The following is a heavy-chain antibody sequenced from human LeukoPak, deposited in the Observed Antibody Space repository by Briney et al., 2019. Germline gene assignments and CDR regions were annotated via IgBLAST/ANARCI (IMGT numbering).Heavy chain of an antibody. V-gene: IGHV4-31*03. CDR2: IYYSGST. J-gene: IGHJ4*02. CDR1: GGSISSGGYS. Sequence: PSETLSLTCTVSGGSISSGGYSWSWIRQHPGQGLEWIGYIYYSGSTYYNPSLKSRVTISVDTSKNQFSLKLSSVTAADTAVYYCARDRPYYYDSSGSLFDYWGQGTLVTVSS. D-gene: IGHD3-22*01. CDR3: ARDRPYYYDSSGSLFDY.